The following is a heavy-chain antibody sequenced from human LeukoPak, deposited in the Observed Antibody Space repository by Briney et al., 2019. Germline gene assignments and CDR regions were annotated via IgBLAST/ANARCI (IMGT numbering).Heavy chain of an antibody. D-gene: IGHD4-17*01. CDR1: GFTFSSYA. Sequence: PGGSLRLSCAASGFTFSSYAMSWVRQAPGKGLEWIGRIYTSGSTNYNPSLKSRVTMSVDTSKNQFSLKLSSVTAADTAVYYCARVIPGNYGDYERYNWFDPWGQGTLVTVSS. CDR2: IYTSGST. J-gene: IGHJ5*02. V-gene: IGHV4-59*10. CDR3: ARVIPGNYGDYERYNWFDP.